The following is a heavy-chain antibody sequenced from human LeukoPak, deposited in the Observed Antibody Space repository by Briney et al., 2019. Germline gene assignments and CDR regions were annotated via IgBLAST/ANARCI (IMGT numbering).Heavy chain of an antibody. Sequence: GASVKVSCKASGYTFTSYGFSWVRQAPGQGLEWMGWISAYNGNTNYAQKLQGRVTMTTDTSTSTAYMELRSLRSDDTAVYYCARDGSPYYYGSGSYNWFDPWGQGTLVTVSS. D-gene: IGHD3-10*01. V-gene: IGHV1-18*04. CDR2: ISAYNGNT. J-gene: IGHJ5*02. CDR3: ARDGSPYYYGSGSYNWFDP. CDR1: GYTFTSYG.